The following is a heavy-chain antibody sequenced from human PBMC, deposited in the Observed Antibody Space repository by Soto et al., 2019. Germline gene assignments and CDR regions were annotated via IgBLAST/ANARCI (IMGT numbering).Heavy chain of an antibody. CDR2: IYPGDSDT. D-gene: IGHD6-6*01. CDR1: GYSFTSYW. Sequence: GESLKISCKGSGYSFTSYWIGWVRQMPGKGLEWMGIIYPGDSDTRYSPSFQGQVTISADKSISTAYLQWSSLKASDTAMYYCARHNSSSDNYYYYGMDVWGQGTTVTVSS. CDR3: ARHNSSSDNYYYYGMDV. J-gene: IGHJ6*02. V-gene: IGHV5-51*01.